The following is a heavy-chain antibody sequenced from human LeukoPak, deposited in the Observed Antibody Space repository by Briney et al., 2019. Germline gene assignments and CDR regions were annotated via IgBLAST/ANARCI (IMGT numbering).Heavy chain of an antibody. V-gene: IGHV3-53*01. CDR2: IYSGGST. Sequence: GGSLRLSCAASGFTVSSNYMSWVRQAPGKGLEWVSVIYSGGSTYYADSVKGRFTISRDNSKNTLYLQMHSLRAEDTAVYYCARGDDYGGNSMSQDYWGQGTLVTVSS. CDR1: GFTVSSNY. CDR3: ARGDDYGGNSMSQDY. D-gene: IGHD4-23*01. J-gene: IGHJ4*02.